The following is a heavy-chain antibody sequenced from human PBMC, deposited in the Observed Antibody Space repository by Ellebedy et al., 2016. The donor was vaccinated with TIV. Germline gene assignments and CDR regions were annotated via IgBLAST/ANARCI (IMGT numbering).Heavy chain of an antibody. J-gene: IGHJ5*01. Sequence: ASVKVSCKASGYTLTKYYFHWIRQAPGQGLEWMGVLDVRVGSTVYAQRVQGRVTMTRDTSTRTVYMELTSLRSDDTAVYYCASVPSAGADFWGQGTLVTVSS. CDR1: GYTLTKYY. V-gene: IGHV1-46*01. CDR2: LDVRVGST. CDR3: ASVPSAGADF. D-gene: IGHD4-17*01.